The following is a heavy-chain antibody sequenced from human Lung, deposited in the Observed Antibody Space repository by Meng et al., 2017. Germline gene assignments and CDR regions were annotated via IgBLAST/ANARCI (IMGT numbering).Heavy chain of an antibody. D-gene: IGHD4-11*01. CDR1: GGSFSDYY. J-gene: IGHJ4*02. CDR2: INHSGST. CDR3: ARGPTTMAHDFDY. V-gene: IGHV4-34*01. Sequence: QGWLQRWGGERFEPSETLSLTCVVSGGSFSDYYWSWIRQPPGKGLEWIGEINHSGSTNYNPSLESRATISVDTSQNNLSLKLSSVTAADSAVYYCARGPTTMAHDFDYWGQGTLVTVSS.